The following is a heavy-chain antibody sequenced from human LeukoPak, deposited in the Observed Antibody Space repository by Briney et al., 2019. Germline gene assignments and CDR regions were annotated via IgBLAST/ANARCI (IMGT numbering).Heavy chain of an antibody. CDR3: ATQGTLTPHNAFDV. Sequence: GESLKISCQASGYDFANFWIGWVRQMPGKGLDWMGIIYPGDSDTRYSPSCQGQVTISADKSISTAYLQWTSLKASDTAMYYCATQGTLTPHNAFDVWGQGTMVTVSS. V-gene: IGHV5-51*01. CDR1: GYDFANFW. D-gene: IGHD2-15*01. CDR2: IYPGDSDT. J-gene: IGHJ3*01.